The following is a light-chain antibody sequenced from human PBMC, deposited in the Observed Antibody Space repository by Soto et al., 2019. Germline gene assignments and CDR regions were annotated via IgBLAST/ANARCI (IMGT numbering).Light chain of an antibody. CDR1: SSNIGAGYD. J-gene: IGLJ2*01. V-gene: IGLV1-40*01. CDR3: QSYDSSLSGYVV. Sequence: QSALTQPPSVSGAPGQRVTISCTGSSSNIGAGYDVHWYQQLPRTAPKLLIYGNSNRPSGVPDRFSGSKSGTSASLAITGLQAEDEADYYCQSYDSSLSGYVVFGGGTQLTVL. CDR2: GNS.